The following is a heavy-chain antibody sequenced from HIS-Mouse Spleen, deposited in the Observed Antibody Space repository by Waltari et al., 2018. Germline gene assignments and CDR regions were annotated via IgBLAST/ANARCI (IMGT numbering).Heavy chain of an antibody. Sequence: QVQLQESGPGLVKPSETLSLTCTVSGGSISSYYWSWIRQPAGKGLEWVGRVSTSGSTNHNPAHKSRVTMSVDTSKSQFSLKLSSVTAADTAVYYCARYCSGGSCYGGSFDYWGQGTLVTVSS. D-gene: IGHD2-15*01. CDR1: GGSISSYY. CDR3: ARYCSGGSCYGGSFDY. J-gene: IGHJ4*02. V-gene: IGHV4-4*07. CDR2: VSTSGST.